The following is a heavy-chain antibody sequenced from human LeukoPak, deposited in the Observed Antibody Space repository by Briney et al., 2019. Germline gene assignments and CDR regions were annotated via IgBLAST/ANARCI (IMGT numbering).Heavy chain of an antibody. J-gene: IGHJ6*03. CDR2: IYTSGST. V-gene: IGHV4-4*07. CDR1: GGSVSSHY. D-gene: IGHD2-2*01. Sequence: SETLSLTCTVSGGSVSSHYWTWIRQPAGKGLEWIGRIYTSGSTNYNPSLKSRVTISVDTSKNQFSLKLSSVTAADTAVYYCARGALGYCSSTSCYPRDYYYYYMDVWGKGTTVTVSS. CDR3: ARGALGYCSSTSCYPRDYYYYYMDV.